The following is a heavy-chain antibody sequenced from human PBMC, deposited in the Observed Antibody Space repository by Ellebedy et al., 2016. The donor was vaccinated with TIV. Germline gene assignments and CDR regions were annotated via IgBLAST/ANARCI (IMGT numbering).Heavy chain of an antibody. CDR3: ARLTPAYDSSGYYWGY. D-gene: IGHD3-22*01. Sequence: ASVKVSCXASGYTFTSYYMHWVRQAPGQGLEWMGIINPSGGSTSYAQKFQGRVTMTRDTSTSTVYMELSSLRSEDTAVYYCARLTPAYDSSGYYWGYWGQGTLVTVSS. CDR1: GYTFTSYY. V-gene: IGHV1-46*01. J-gene: IGHJ4*02. CDR2: INPSGGST.